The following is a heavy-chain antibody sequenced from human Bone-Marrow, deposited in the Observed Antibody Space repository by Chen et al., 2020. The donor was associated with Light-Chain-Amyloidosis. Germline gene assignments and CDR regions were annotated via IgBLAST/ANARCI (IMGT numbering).Heavy chain of an antibody. J-gene: IGHJ4*03. Sequence: EVQLEQSGPEVKKPGESLKISCKGSGYTFPNYWIGWVRQMPGKGLEWMGVIYPDDSDANTVPPLGGQLPIPPDRPTPPASRQWGARRPPTTAFYNCASRENGNNFANWAQEPLFTSP. CDR1: GYTFPNYW. D-gene: IGHD2-8*01. V-gene: IGHV5-51*01. CDR3: ASRENGNNFAN. CDR2: IYPDDSDA.